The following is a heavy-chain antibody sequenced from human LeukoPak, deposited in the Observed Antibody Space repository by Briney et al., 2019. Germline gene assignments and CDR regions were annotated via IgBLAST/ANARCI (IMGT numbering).Heavy chain of an antibody. V-gene: IGHV1-69*04. Sequence: SVKVSCKASGGTFSSYAISWVRQAPGQGLEWMGRIIPIFGIANYAQEFQGRVTITADKSTSTAYMELSSLRSEDTAVYYCARVLEYSGRWFDPWGQGTLVTVSS. CDR2: IIPIFGIA. J-gene: IGHJ5*02. CDR3: ARVLEYSGRWFDP. D-gene: IGHD3-3*01. CDR1: GGTFSSYA.